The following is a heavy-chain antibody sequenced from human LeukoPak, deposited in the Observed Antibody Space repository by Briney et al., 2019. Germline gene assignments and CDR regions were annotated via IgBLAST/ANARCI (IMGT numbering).Heavy chain of an antibody. V-gene: IGHV4-39*07. Sequence: SETLSLTCTVPGGSIGSSSYYWGWIRQPPGKGLEWIGSIYYSGSTYYNPSLKSRVTISVDTSKNQFSLKLSSVTAADTAVYYCARDGYSGSYYVFDYWGQGTLVTVSS. D-gene: IGHD1-26*01. CDR1: GGSIGSSSYY. CDR2: IYYSGST. CDR3: ARDGYSGSYYVFDY. J-gene: IGHJ4*02.